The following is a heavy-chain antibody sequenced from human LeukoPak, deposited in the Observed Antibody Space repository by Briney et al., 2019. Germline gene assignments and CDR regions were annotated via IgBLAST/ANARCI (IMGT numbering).Heavy chain of an antibody. D-gene: IGHD1-7*01. J-gene: IGHJ4*02. CDR2: IRTSGTNT. CDR3: ARMNYVSSGWGAPFDY. Sequence: PEGSLRLSCAASGFTFSSFSMNWVRQAPGKGLEWVSYIRTSGTNTDYTGSVKGRFTISRDNAKNSLYLQMNSLRAEDTAVYYCARMNYVSSGWGAPFDYWGQGTLVTVSS. CDR1: GFTFSSFS. V-gene: IGHV3-48*04.